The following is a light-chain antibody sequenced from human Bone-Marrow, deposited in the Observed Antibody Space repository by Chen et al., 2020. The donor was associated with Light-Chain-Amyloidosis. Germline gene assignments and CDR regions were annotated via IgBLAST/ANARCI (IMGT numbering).Light chain of an antibody. CDR3: QSADSSGTYEVI. V-gene: IGLV3-25*01. Sequence: SSQLMQRPPVSVSPGQTARITCSGDDLPTKYAYWYQQKPGQAPVLVIHRDTERPSGISERFSGSSSGTTATLTISGVQAEDEADYHCQSADSSGTYEVIFGGGTKLTV. CDR2: RDT. J-gene: IGLJ2*01. CDR1: DLPTKY.